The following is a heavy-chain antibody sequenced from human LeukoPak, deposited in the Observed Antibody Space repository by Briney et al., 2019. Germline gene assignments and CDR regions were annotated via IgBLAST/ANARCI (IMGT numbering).Heavy chain of an antibody. J-gene: IGHJ4*02. CDR1: GFTFSDYY. CDR3: VRAYYRGYSDDFDA. Sequence: GGSLRLSCTTSGFTFSDYYMSWFRQPPGKGLEWLSYIYGNADNVYYADSVRGRFTISRDNAKNSLYLQMNSLRGEDTAVYYCVRAYYRGYSDDFDAGGQGTLVTVSS. D-gene: IGHD3-10*01. CDR2: IYGNADNV. V-gene: IGHV3-11*01.